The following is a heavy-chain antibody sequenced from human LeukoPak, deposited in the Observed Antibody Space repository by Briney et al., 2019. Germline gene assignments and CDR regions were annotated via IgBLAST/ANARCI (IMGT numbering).Heavy chain of an antibody. CDR2: INHSGST. J-gene: IGHJ4*02. CDR1: GGSFSGYY. V-gene: IGHV4-34*01. Sequence: SETLSLICAVYGGSFSGYYWSWIRQPPGKGLEWIGEINHSGSTNYNPSLKSRVTISVDTSKNQFSLKLSSVTAADTAVYYCARGTTKLRYFDWLSPGSFFDYWGQGTLVTVSS. D-gene: IGHD3-9*01. CDR3: ARGTTKLRYFDWLSPGSFFDY.